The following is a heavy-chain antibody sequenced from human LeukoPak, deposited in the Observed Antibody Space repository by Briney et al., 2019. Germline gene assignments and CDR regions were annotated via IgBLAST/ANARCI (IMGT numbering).Heavy chain of an antibody. CDR1: GFTFGSHA. Sequence: PGGSLRLSCAASGFTFGSHAMSWVRQAPGKGLEWVSGISRSGDSSHYADSVKGRFSISRDNSKNTLYLQMNRLRAEDTAVYYCAKRVNLEVTPIPDRYYFDFWGQGTLVTVSS. CDR2: ISRSGDSS. D-gene: IGHD2-21*02. CDR3: AKRVNLEVTPIPDRYYFDF. J-gene: IGHJ4*02. V-gene: IGHV3-23*01.